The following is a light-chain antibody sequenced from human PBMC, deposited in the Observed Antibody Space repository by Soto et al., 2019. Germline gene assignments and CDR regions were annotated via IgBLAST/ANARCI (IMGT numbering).Light chain of an antibody. CDR3: QQYNSYSGT. Sequence: GDRVTITCRASQSISSWLAWYQQKPGKAPKLLIYDASSLESGVPSRFSGSGSGTEFTLTISSLQPDDFATYYCQQYNSYSGTFGQGTKVDIK. J-gene: IGKJ1*01. CDR2: DAS. V-gene: IGKV1-5*01. CDR1: QSISSW.